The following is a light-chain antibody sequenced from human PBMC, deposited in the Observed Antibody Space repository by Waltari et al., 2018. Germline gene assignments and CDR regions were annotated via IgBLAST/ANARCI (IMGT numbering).Light chain of an antibody. Sequence: ILPSSGNKNRLGWYQQKSGQSPKLLIYGASTRESGVPDRFSGSGSGTDFTLTISSLQTEDVAVYYCQQYYSTPFTFGPGTKVDIK. CDR2: GAS. V-gene: IGKV4-1*01. J-gene: IGKJ3*01. CDR1: ILPSSGNKNR. CDR3: QQYYSTPFT.